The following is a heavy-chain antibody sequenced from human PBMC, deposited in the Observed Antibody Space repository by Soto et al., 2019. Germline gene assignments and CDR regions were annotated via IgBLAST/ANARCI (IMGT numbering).Heavy chain of an antibody. CDR3: ARDKRDLRFLEWSYYFDY. CDR2: ISYDGSNK. V-gene: IGHV3-30-3*01. Sequence: ESGGGVVQPGRSLRLSCAASGFTFSSYAMHWVRQAPGKGLEWVALISYDGSNKYYADSVKGRFTISRDNSKNTLYLQMNSLRAEDTAVYYCARDKRDLRFLEWSYYFDYWGQGTLVTVSS. D-gene: IGHD3-3*01. J-gene: IGHJ4*02. CDR1: GFTFSSYA.